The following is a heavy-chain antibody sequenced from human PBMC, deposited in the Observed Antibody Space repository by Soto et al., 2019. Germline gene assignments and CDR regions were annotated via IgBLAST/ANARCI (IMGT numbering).Heavy chain of an antibody. Sequence: ASETLSLTCTVSGGSISSGGYYWSWIPQPPGKGLEWIWYIYYSGSTYYNPSLKSRVTISVDTSKNQFSLKPSSVTAGDTAVYYCARAEGIVVVPAASNLNWFDPWGQGTLVTVSS. CDR3: ARAEGIVVVPAASNLNWFDP. D-gene: IGHD2-2*01. CDR1: GGSISSGGYY. J-gene: IGHJ5*02. CDR2: IYYSGST. V-gene: IGHV4-30-4*01.